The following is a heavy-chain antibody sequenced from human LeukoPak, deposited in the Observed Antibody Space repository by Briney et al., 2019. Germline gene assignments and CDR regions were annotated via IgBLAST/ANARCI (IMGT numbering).Heavy chain of an antibody. CDR2: ISSSGSTI. Sequence: PGGSLRLSCAASGFTFSDYYMSWIRQAPGKGLEWVSYISSSGSTIYYADSVKGRFTISRDNAKNSLYLQMNSLKTEDTAVYYCTSRAAYGPDYWGQGTLVTVSS. CDR1: GFTFSDYY. J-gene: IGHJ4*02. D-gene: IGHD4-17*01. V-gene: IGHV3-11*01. CDR3: TSRAAYGPDY.